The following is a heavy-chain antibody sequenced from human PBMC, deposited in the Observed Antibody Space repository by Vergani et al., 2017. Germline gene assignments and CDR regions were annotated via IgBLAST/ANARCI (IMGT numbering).Heavy chain of an antibody. D-gene: IGHD2-2*01. CDR2: ISGSGGST. CDR3: AEGYDRQLLFFDY. Sequence: EVQLLESGGGLVQPGGSLRLSCAASGFTFSSYAMSWVRQAPGKGLEWVSAISGSGGSTYYADSVKGRFTNSRDNSKNTLYLQMNSLRAEDTAVYYCAEGYDRQLLFFDYWGQGTLVTGSS. CDR1: GFTFSSYA. V-gene: IGHV3-23*01. J-gene: IGHJ4*02.